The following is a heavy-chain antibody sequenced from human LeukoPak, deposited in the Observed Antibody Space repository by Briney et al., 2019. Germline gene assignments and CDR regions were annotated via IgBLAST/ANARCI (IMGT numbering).Heavy chain of an antibody. CDR3: ARGDGFYFDY. Sequence: ASVKVSRKASGYTFTSYDINWVRQATGQGLEWMGWMNPNSGNTGYAQKFQGRVTMTRDTYINTAYMELSRLISDDTAVYYCARGDGFYFDYWGQGTLVTVSS. CDR1: GYTFTSYD. CDR2: MNPNSGNT. J-gene: IGHJ4*02. V-gene: IGHV1-8*01.